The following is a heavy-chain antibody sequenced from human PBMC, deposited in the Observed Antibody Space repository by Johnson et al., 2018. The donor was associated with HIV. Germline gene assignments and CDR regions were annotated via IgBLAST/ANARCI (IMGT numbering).Heavy chain of an antibody. J-gene: IGHJ3*01. CDR2: IGTSGDT. CDR1: GFTLSRYD. D-gene: IGHD5-12*01. Sequence: MLLVESGGGLVQPGGSLRLSCAASGFTLSRYDMHWVRQPTGKGLEWVSGIGTSGDTYSGSVKGRFTVSRENAKNFLYLQMNSLRAGDTAIYYCARYPIRDDAFDVWGQGTMVTVSS. V-gene: IGHV3-13*01. CDR3: ARYPIRDDAFDV.